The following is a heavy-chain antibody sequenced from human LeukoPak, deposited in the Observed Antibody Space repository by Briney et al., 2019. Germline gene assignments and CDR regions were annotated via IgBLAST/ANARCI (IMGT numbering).Heavy chain of an antibody. D-gene: IGHD3-22*01. Sequence: QPGGSLRLSCAASGFTFSSYWMHWVRQAPGKGLVWVSRINTDGSSTSYADSVKGRFTISRDKAKNTLYLQMNSLRAEDTAVYYCATNRDYYDSSGYSFWGQGTLVTVSS. V-gene: IGHV3-74*01. CDR2: INTDGSST. CDR1: GFTFSSYW. CDR3: ATNRDYYDSSGYSF. J-gene: IGHJ4*02.